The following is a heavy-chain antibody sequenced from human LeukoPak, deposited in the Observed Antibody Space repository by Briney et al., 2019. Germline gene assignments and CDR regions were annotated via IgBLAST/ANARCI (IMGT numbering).Heavy chain of an antibody. CDR2: ISYGGSNK. J-gene: IGHJ6*02. D-gene: IGHD6-13*01. Sequence: GGSLRLSCAASGFTFSSYGMHWVRQAPGKGREWVAVISYGGSNKYYADSVKGRFTISRDNSKNTLYLQMNSLRAEDTAVYYCAKDRSSSWYGGPLDVWGQGTTVTVSS. V-gene: IGHV3-30*18. CDR3: AKDRSSSWYGGPLDV. CDR1: GFTFSSYG.